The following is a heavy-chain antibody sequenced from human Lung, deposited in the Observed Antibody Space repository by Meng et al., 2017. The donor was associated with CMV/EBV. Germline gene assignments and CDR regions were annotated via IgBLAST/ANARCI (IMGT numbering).Heavy chain of an antibody. Sequence: EVQLVESGGGLVQPGXXXXLSCAVSGFTLRRYWMHWVRQAPGKGLEWVSRIDSDGRDITYADSVRGRFTISRDDAKNTLYLQMNSLRVEDTAVYYCARGVAESLGWEMGYWGQGTLVTVSS. J-gene: IGHJ4*02. V-gene: IGHV3-74*03. CDR1: GFTLRRYW. CDR3: ARGVAESLGWEMGY. CDR2: IDSDGRDI. D-gene: IGHD1-26*01.